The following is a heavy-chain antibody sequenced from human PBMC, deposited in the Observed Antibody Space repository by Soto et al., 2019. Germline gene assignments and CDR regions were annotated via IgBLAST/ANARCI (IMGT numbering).Heavy chain of an antibody. Sequence: QVQLQESGPGLVKPSETLSLTCTVSGASISSYYWSWIQQSPQKGLECIGYVHYSGSTNYRPSLKSRVTMSVDRAKNQFSLKLTSVTAADTAVYYCARDNGSGSYRGTYVDWGQGSLVTVSS. CDR1: GASISSYY. D-gene: IGHD3-10*01. J-gene: IGHJ4*02. CDR2: VHYSGST. CDR3: ARDNGSGSYRGTYVD. V-gene: IGHV4-59*12.